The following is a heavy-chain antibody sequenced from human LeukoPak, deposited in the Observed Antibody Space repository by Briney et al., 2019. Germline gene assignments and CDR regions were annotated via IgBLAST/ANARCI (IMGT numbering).Heavy chain of an antibody. CDR3: AKVGGWYEQYYYYYMDV. J-gene: IGHJ6*03. CDR2: IWYDGSNK. V-gene: IGHV3-33*06. Sequence: PGRSLTLSCAASGFTFSSYGMHWVRQAPGKGLEWVAVIWYDGSNKYYADSVKGRFTISRDNSKNTLYLQMNSLRAEDTAVYYCAKVGGWYEQYYYYYMDVWGKGTTVTVSS. CDR1: GFTFSSYG. D-gene: IGHD6-19*01.